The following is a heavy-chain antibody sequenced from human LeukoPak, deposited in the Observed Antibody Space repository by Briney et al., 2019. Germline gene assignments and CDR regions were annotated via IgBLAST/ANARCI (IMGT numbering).Heavy chain of an antibody. J-gene: IGHJ3*02. CDR2: ISSSSSTI. Sequence: TGGSLRLSCAASGFTFSSYSMNWVRQAPGKGLEWVSYISSSSSTIYYADSVKGRFTISRDNAKNSLYLQMNSLRAEDTAVYYCARDRFMGSQQLVPKDAFDIWGQGTMVTVSS. D-gene: IGHD6-13*01. CDR1: GFTFSSYS. CDR3: ARDRFMGSQQLVPKDAFDI. V-gene: IGHV3-48*01.